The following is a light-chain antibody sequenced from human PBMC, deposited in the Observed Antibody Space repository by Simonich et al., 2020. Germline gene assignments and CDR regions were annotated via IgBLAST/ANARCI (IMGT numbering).Light chain of an antibody. CDR1: SSDVGGYNY. CDR2: DVR. V-gene: IGLV2-11*01. CDR3: CSYAGSYTWV. Sequence: QSALTQPRSVSGSPGQSVTISCTGTSSDVGGYNYVSWYQQHPGKAPKLMIYDVRKRPSGGPVRFSGSKSGNTASLTISGLQAEDEADYYCCSYAGSYTWVFGGGTKLTVL. J-gene: IGLJ3*02.